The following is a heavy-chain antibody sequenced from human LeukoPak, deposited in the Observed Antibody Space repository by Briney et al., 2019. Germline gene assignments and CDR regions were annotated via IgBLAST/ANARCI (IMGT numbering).Heavy chain of an antibody. CDR1: GGTFSSYA. D-gene: IGHD3-22*01. CDR2: IIPIFGTA. Sequence: SVKVSCKASGGTFSSYAISWVRQAPGQGLEWMGGIIPIFGTANYAQKFQGRVTITADESTSTAYIELSSLRSEDTAVYYCASSDSSGYYSDYWGQGTLVTVSS. J-gene: IGHJ4*02. V-gene: IGHV1-69*13. CDR3: ASSDSSGYYSDY.